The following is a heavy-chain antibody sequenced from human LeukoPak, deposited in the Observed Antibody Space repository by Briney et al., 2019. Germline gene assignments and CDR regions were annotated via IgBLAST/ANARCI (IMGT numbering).Heavy chain of an antibody. V-gene: IGHV4-38-2*02. J-gene: IGHJ4*02. Sequence: SETLSLTCTVSGYSISSGYYWGWIRQPPGKGLEWIGSIYHSGSTHYNPSLKSRVTISVDTSKNQFSLKLSSVTAADTAVYYCARDSRIAVALDYWGQGTLVIVSS. D-gene: IGHD6-19*01. CDR3: ARDSRIAVALDY. CDR1: GYSISSGYY. CDR2: IYHSGST.